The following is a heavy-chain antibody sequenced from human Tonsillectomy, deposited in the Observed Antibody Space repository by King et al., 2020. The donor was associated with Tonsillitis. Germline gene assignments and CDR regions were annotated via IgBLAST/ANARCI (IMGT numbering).Heavy chain of an antibody. CDR3: ARQYYDFWSGFHMDV. D-gene: IGHD3-3*01. J-gene: IGHJ6*03. V-gene: IGHV2-70*04. Sequence: VTLKESGPALVKPPQTLTLTCTFSGFSLSTSGMRVSWIRQPPGKALEWLARIDWDDDKFYSTSLKTRLTISKDTSKNQVVLTMTNMDPVDTATYYCARQYYDFWSGFHMDVWGKGTTVTVSS. CDR2: IDWDDDK. CDR1: GFSLSTSGMR.